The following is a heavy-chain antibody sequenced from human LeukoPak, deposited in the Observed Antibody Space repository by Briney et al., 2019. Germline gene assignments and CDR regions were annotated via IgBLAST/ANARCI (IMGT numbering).Heavy chain of an antibody. CDR2: IKQDGSET. CDR3: ARDRGRYYMDV. Sequence: GGSLRLSCAASGFTFSSYWMSWVRQAPGKGLEWVASIKQDGSETYYVDSVKGRFTISRDNAKNLVYLQMNSLRAEDTAVYYCARDRGRYYMDVWGKGTTVTISS. CDR1: GFTFSSYW. J-gene: IGHJ6*03. D-gene: IGHD6-25*01. V-gene: IGHV3-7*01.